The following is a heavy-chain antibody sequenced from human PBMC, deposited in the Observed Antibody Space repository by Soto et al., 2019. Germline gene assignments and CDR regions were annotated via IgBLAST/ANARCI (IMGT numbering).Heavy chain of an antibody. J-gene: IGHJ5*02. CDR1: GYSFTSYW. V-gene: IGHV5-10-1*01. D-gene: IGHD2-15*01. CDR2: VDPSDSYT. CDR3: ARGGGYCSGGSCPINWFDP. Sequence: GESLNISCKGSGYSFTSYWISWVRQMPGKGLAWMGWVDPSDSYTNYSPSFQGHVTISADKSISTAYLQWSSLKASETAMYYCARGGGYCSGGSCPINWFDPWGQGTLVTVSS.